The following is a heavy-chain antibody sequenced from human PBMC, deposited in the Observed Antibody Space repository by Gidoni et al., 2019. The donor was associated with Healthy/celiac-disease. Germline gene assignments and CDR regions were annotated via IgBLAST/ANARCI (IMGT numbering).Heavy chain of an antibody. J-gene: IGHJ2*01. V-gene: IGHV3-9*01. CDR2: ISWNSGSI. CDR3: AKDISYDRSGYVV. D-gene: IGHD3-22*01. CDR1: GFSFDDYA. Sequence: EVQLVESGGGLVQPGSSLRLSCAASGFSFDDYAMHLVRQAPGKGLEWVSGISWNSGSIGYADSVKGRFTISRDNAKNSLYLQMNSLRAEDTALYYCAKDISYDRSGYVVWGRGTLVTVSS.